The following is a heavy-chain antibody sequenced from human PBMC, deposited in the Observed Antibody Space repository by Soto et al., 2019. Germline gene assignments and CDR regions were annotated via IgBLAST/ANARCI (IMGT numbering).Heavy chain of an antibody. CDR3: ARRNYDILTGYYDLHYFDY. CDR2: IYPGDSDT. D-gene: IGHD3-9*01. J-gene: IGHJ4*02. CDR1: GYSLTSYW. Sequence: PGESLKISCKGSGYSLTSYWIGWVRQMPGKGLEWMGIIYPGDSDTRYSPSFQGQVTISADKSISTAYLQWSSLKASDTAMYYCARRNYDILTGYYDLHYFDYWGQGTLVTVSS. V-gene: IGHV5-51*01.